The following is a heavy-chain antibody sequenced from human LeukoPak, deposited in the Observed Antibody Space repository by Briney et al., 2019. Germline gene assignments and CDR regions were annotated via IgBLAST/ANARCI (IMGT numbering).Heavy chain of an antibody. D-gene: IGHD2-15*01. Sequence: GGSLRLSCAVSGFTFNNYGMSWVRQAPGKGLEWVSGISGSGDNIDYADSVKGRFTISRDNSKNTLYLQMNSLRAEDTAVYYCAKGDCSGGSCYSPFDYWGQGTLVTVSS. J-gene: IGHJ4*02. V-gene: IGHV3-23*01. CDR3: AKGDCSGGSCYSPFDY. CDR1: GFTFNNYG. CDR2: ISGSGDNI.